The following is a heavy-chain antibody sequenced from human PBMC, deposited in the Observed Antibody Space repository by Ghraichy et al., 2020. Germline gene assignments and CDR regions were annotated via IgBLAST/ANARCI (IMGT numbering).Heavy chain of an antibody. J-gene: IGHJ4*02. V-gene: IGHV1-24*01. CDR3: ATDLWGRGLRIVPDY. CDR1: GYTLTELS. CDR2: FDPEDGET. Sequence: ASVKVSCKVSGYTLTELSMHWVRQAPGKGLEWMGGFDPEDGETIYAQKFQGRVTMTEDTSTDTAYMELSSLRSEDTAVYYCATDLWGRGLRIVPDYWGQGTLVTVSS. D-gene: IGHD3-16*01.